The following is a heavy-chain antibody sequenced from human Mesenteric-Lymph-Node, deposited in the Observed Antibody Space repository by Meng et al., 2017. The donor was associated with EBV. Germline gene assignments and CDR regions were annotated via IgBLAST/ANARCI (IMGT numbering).Heavy chain of an antibody. J-gene: IGHJ5*02. V-gene: IGHV3-23*04. CDR3: ARELTASAGNWFDP. Sequence: EVQLVESGGGLVQPGGSLRLSCTASGFTFYNHAMSWVRQAPGKGLEWVSAISAAGATTYNADSVKGRFTISRDNSKNILYLQMNSLRAEDTAIYFCARELTASAGNWFDPWGQGTLVTVAS. CDR1: GFTFYNHA. D-gene: IGHD1-14*01. CDR2: ISAAGATT.